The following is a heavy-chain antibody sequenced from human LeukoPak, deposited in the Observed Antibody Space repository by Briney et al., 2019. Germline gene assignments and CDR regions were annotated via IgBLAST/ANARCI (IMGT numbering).Heavy chain of an antibody. CDR1: GFTFSSYW. Sequence: GGSLRLSCAASGFTFSSYWMSWVRQAPGNGLEGVANIKQDGSEKYYVDSVKGRFTISRDNAKNPLYLQMNSLRAEDTAVYYCARDYYDSSGEFDYWGQGTLVTVSS. CDR2: IKQDGSEK. J-gene: IGHJ4*02. CDR3: ARDYYDSSGEFDY. V-gene: IGHV3-7*03. D-gene: IGHD3-22*01.